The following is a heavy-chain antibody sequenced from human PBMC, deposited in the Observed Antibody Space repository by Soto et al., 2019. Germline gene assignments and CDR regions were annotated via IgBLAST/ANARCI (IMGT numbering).Heavy chain of an antibody. D-gene: IGHD2-2*01. CDR1: GYTFTGYY. J-gene: IGHJ4*02. Sequence: ASVKVSCKASGYTFTGYYMHWVRQAPGQGLEWMGWINPNSGGTNYAQKFQGRVTMTRDTPISTAYMELSRLRSDDTAVYYCARAYCSSTSCPFDYWGQGTLVTVSS. CDR2: INPNSGGT. CDR3: ARAYCSSTSCPFDY. V-gene: IGHV1-2*02.